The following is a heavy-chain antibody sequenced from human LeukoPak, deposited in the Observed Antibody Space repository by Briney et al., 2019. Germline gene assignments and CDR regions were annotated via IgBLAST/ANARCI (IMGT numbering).Heavy chain of an antibody. CDR3: ATGSGHKNDN. CDR2: VKSDTDGGTI. J-gene: IGHJ4*02. D-gene: IGHD6-19*01. V-gene: IGHV3-15*01. Sequence: PGGSLRLSCAASGFTFSNAWMSWVRQAPGKGLEWVGRVKSDTDGGTIDYAAPVKDRFTISRDDSESTLYLHMNSLKTEDSAVYYCATGSGHKNDNWGQRTLVTVSS. CDR1: GFTFSNAW.